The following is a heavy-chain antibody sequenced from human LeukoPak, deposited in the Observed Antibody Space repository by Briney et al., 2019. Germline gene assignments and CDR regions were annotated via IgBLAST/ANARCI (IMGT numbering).Heavy chain of an antibody. CDR3: ARFYYYYGMDV. V-gene: IGHV4-34*01. CDR2: INHSGST. CDR1: GGSFSGYY. J-gene: IGHJ6*02. Sequence: SETPSLTCAVYGGSFSGYYWSWIRQPPGKGLEWIGEINHSGSTNYNPSLKSRVTISVDTSKNQFSLKLSSVTAADTAVYYCARFYYYYGMDVWGQGTTVTVSS.